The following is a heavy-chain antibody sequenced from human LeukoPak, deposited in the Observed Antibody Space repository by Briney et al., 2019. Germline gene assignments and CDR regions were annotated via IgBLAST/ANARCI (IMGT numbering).Heavy chain of an antibody. V-gene: IGHV3-9*01. CDR3: AKGNVLLWFGEFLFFDY. CDR1: GFPFDDYA. D-gene: IGHD3-10*01. CDR2: ISWNSGSI. Sequence: GRSLRLSCAASGFPFDDYAMHWVRQAPGKGLEWVSGISWNSGSIGYADSVKGRFTISRDNAKNSLYLQMNSLRAEDTALYYCAKGNVLLWFGEFLFFDYWGQGTLVTVSS. J-gene: IGHJ4*02.